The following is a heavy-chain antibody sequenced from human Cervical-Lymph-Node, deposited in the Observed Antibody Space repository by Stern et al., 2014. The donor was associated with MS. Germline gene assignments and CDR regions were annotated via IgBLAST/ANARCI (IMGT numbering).Heavy chain of an antibody. D-gene: IGHD1-14*01. CDR3: AKNARNTGSMEP. J-gene: IGHJ4*02. Sequence: QVQLVQSGAEVKKPGASVKVSCKASGYTFTTYDINWARQATGQGLEWLGWMNPNSGETGYAQRFQGRVTMTRDTSISTAYMELRSLTSDDTAVYYCAKNARNTGSMEPWGQGTLVTVSS. CDR2: MNPNSGET. V-gene: IGHV1-8*01. CDR1: GYTFTTYD.